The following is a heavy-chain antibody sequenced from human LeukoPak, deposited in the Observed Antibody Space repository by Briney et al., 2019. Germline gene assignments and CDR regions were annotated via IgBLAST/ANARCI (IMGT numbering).Heavy chain of an antibody. CDR1: GYTFTSYD. D-gene: IGHD6-13*01. V-gene: IGHV1-8*01. CDR2: MNPNSGNT. CDR3: ARVYSGSWYYYYGMDV. J-gene: IGHJ6*02. Sequence: ASVKVSCKASGYTFTSYDINWVRQATGHGLEWMGWMNPNSGNTGYAQKFQGRVTMTRNTSISTAYMELSSLRSEDTAVYYCARVYSGSWYYYYGMDVWGQGTTVTVSS.